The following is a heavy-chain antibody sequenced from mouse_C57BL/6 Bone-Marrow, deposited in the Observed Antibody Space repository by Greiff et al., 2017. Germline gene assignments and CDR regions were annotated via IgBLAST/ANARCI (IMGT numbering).Heavy chain of an antibody. D-gene: IGHD2-4*01. J-gene: IGHJ2*01. V-gene: IGHV1-19*01. CDR2: INPYNGGT. Sequence: VQLQQSGPVLVKPGASVKMSCKASGYTFTDYYMNWVKQSHGKSLEWIGVINPYNGGTSYNQKFKGKATLTVDTSSSTAYMELNSLTSEDSAVYYCARWHYDYVDYWGQGTTLTVSS. CDR3: ARWHYDYVDY. CDR1: GYTFTDYY.